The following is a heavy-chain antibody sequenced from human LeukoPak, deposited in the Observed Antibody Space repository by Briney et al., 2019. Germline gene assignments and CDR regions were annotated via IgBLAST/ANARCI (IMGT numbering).Heavy chain of an antibody. J-gene: IGHJ4*02. CDR1: GYTFTTYG. Sequence: APVKVSCRSSGYTFTTYGITWVRQAPGQGLEWMGWISTYNGNTNYAQKLQGRVTMTTDTSTSTAYMELRSLRSDDAAMYYCARDRMDTGTYFDYRGQGTLVTVSS. CDR3: ARDRMDTGTYFDY. CDR2: ISTYNGNT. D-gene: IGHD5-18*01. V-gene: IGHV1-18*01.